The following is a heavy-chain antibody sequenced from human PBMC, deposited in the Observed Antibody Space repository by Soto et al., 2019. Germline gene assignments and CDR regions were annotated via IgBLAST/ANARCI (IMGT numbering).Heavy chain of an antibody. CDR1: GGSISSYY. D-gene: IGHD3-22*01. CDR2: IYYSGST. V-gene: IGHV4-59*01. J-gene: IGHJ5*02. CDR3: ARDSADYYDSSGPNWFDP. Sequence: SETLSLTCTVSGGSISSYYWSWIRQPPGKGLEWIGYIYYSGSTNYNPSLKSRVTISVDTSKNQFSLKLSSVTAADTAVYYCARDSADYYDSSGPNWFDPWGQGTLVTVSS.